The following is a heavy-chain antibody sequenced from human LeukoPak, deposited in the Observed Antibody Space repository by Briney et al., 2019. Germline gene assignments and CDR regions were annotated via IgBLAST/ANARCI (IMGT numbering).Heavy chain of an antibody. V-gene: IGHV4-39*01. CDR2: MYYSGST. Sequence: SETLSLTCTVSGGSISSSSHYWGWIRQPPGKGLEWIGSMYYSGSTYRNPSLKSRLTISVDTSKNQFSLKLSSLTAADTAVYYCARQAVAGRKFDLWGQGSLVTVSS. CDR1: GGSISSSSHY. D-gene: IGHD6-19*01. CDR3: ARQAVAGRKFDL. J-gene: IGHJ5*02.